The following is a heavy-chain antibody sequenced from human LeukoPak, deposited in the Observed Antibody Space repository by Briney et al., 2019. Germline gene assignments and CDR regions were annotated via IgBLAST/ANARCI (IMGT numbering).Heavy chain of an antibody. Sequence: GESLKISCKGSGYSFTSYWIVWVRQMPGKGLEWMGITFPGDSDTTYSPSFQGQVTISADKSVSTAYLQWSSLKASDTAMYYCARRAGYYGSSGYYSLDYWGQGTLVTVSS. CDR2: TFPGDSDT. CDR1: GYSFTSYW. J-gene: IGHJ4*02. CDR3: ARRAGYYGSSGYYSLDY. D-gene: IGHD3-22*01. V-gene: IGHV5-51*01.